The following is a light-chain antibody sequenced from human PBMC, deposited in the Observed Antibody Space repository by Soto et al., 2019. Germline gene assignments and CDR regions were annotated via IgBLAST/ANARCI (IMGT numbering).Light chain of an antibody. Sequence: DIQLTQSPSTLSTSVGDRVTISCRASQSISSWLAWYQQKPGKAPKLLIYNTSNLESGVPPRFGGSGSGTEFPLTISSLQPDDFAPYSCQYWSDYCWTFGQGNKVEIK. J-gene: IGKJ1*01. CDR1: QSISSW. CDR2: NTS. V-gene: IGKV1-5*03. CDR3: QYWSDYCWT.